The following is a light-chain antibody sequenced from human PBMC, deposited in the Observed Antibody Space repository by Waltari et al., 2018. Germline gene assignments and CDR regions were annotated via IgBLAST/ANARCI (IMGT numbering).Light chain of an antibody. CDR2: QDM. V-gene: IGLV3-1*01. Sequence: SYELTQPPSVSVSPGQTATITCSADQLGDKFVAWYPQKSGQSPVLGIYQDMKRPSGIPERFSGSNSGNTATLTISGTQVDDEADFYCQAWDTTIVVFGGGTKLTVL. J-gene: IGLJ2*01. CDR1: QLGDKF. CDR3: QAWDTTIVV.